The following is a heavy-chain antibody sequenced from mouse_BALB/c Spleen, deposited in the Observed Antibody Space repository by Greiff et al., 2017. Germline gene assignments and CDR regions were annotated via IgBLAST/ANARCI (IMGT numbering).Heavy chain of an antibody. V-gene: IGHV14-3*02. Sequence: VHVKQSGAELVKPGASVKLSCTASGFNIKDTYMHWVKQRPEQGLEWIGRIDPANGNTKYDPKFQGKATITADTSSNTAYLQLSSLTSEDTAVYYCARSSGGNYDYWGQGTTLTVSS. D-gene: IGHD2-1*01. J-gene: IGHJ2*01. CDR1: GFNIKDTY. CDR2: IDPANGNT. CDR3: ARSSGGNYDY.